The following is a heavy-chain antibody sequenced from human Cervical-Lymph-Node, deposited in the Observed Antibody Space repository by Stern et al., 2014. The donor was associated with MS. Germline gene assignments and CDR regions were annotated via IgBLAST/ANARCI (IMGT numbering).Heavy chain of an antibody. J-gene: IGHJ4*02. Sequence: VQLVESGGDLVKPGGSLRLSCAASGFTFSDHYMTWIRQAPGKGLEWVSHISSTGSTMYYADSVKGRFTISRDNATNSLYLQMNNLGTEDTAGFYWGESVFHGRRFGYWGQGTLGTGPS. CDR2: ISSTGSTM. CDR1: GFTFSDHY. CDR3: GESVFHGRRFGY. V-gene: IGHV3-11*01. D-gene: IGHD3-16*01.